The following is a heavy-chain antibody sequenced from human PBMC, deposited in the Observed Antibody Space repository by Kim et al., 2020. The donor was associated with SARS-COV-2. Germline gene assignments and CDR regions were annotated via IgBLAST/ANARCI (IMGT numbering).Heavy chain of an antibody. J-gene: IGHJ4*02. CDR2: IYHSGST. D-gene: IGHD1-26*01. CDR1: GYSISSGYY. V-gene: IGHV4-38-2*02. Sequence: SETLSLTCTVSGYSISSGYYWGWIRQPPGKGLEWIGSIYHSGSTYYNPSLKSRVTISVDTSKNQFSLKLSSVTAADTAVYYCARYQGRIVGATPYWGQGTLVTVSS. CDR3: ARYQGRIVGATPY.